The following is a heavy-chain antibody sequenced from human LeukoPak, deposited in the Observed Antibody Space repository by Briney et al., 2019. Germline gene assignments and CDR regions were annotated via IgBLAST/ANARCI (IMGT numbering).Heavy chain of an antibody. V-gene: IGHV4-39*01. Sequence: SETLSLTCTVSGGSISSNSYYWGWIRQPPGKGLEWIGSIYYSGSTYYNPSLKSRVTISVDTSKNQFSLKLSSVTAADTAVYYCSIGSVYYYYSDVWGKGTTVTVSS. J-gene: IGHJ6*03. CDR1: GGSISSNSYY. CDR2: IYYSGST. CDR3: SIGSVYYYYSDV.